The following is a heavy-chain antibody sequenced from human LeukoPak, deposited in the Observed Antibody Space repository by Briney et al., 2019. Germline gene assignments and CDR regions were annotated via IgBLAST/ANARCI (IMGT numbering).Heavy chain of an antibody. CDR3: ARGIPAPPTDWFDP. J-gene: IGHJ5*02. Sequence: SETLSLTCTVSGGSISSSSYYWGWIRQPPGKGLEWIGSIYYSGSTYYNPSLKSRVTISVDTSKNQFFLKLSSVTAADTAVYYCARGIPAPPTDWFDPWGQGTLVTVSS. CDR1: GGSISSSSYY. D-gene: IGHD2-2*01. V-gene: IGHV4-39*01. CDR2: IYYSGST.